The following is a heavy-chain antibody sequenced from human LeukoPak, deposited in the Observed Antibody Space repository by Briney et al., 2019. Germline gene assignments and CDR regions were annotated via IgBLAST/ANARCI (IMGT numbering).Heavy chain of an antibody. V-gene: IGHV1-3*01. J-gene: IGHJ4*02. CDR3: AILADAWFGDFDY. CDR2: INVGSGDT. D-gene: IGHD3-10*01. Sequence: GAPVRVSCKASGHTSTTFLMEWLRQAPGQRLEWMGWINVGSGDTMYSQKFQDRVTLTRDTSANTVYMEVSSLRSEDTAVYYCAILADAWFGDFDYWGQGPWSPSPQ. CDR1: GHTSTTFL.